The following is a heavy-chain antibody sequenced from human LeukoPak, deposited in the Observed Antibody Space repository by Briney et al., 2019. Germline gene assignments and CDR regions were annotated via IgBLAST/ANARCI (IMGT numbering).Heavy chain of an antibody. CDR3: ARSLYTSGWSLYYFDY. J-gene: IGHJ4*02. CDR2: IIPIFGTA. V-gene: IGHV1-69*13. CDR1: GGTFSSYA. D-gene: IGHD6-19*01. Sequence: SVKVSCKASGGTFSSYAISWVRQAPGQGLEWMGGIIPIFGTANYAQKFQGRVTITADESTSTAYMELSSLRSEDTAVYYCARSLYTSGWSLYYFDYWGQGTLVTVSS.